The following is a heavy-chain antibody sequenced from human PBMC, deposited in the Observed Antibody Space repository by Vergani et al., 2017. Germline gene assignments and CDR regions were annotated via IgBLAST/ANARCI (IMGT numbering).Heavy chain of an antibody. Sequence: QVQLVQSGAEVKKPGSSVKVSCKASGGTFSSYAISWVRQAPGQGLEWMGGIIPIFGTANYAQKFQGRVTITADESTSTAYMEMSSLRSEDTAVYYCARDFPLTTGTTSDAFVVGGQGTMVTVSS. CDR1: GGTFSSYA. CDR3: ARDFPLTTGTTSDAFVV. CDR2: IIPIFGTA. J-gene: IGHJ3*01. D-gene: IGHD1-1*01. V-gene: IGHV1-69*01.